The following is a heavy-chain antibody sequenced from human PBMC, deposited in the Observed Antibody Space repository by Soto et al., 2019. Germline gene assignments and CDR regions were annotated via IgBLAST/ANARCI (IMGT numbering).Heavy chain of an antibody. J-gene: IGHJ6*02. Sequence: QLQLQESGPGLVKPSETLSLTCTVSGGSISSSSYYWGWIRQPPGKGLEWIGSIYDSGSTFYNPSLKSRVTISVDTSKNQFSLKLSSVTAADTAVYYCARTRTVAYYYGMDVWGQGTTVTVSS. CDR1: GGSISSSSYY. V-gene: IGHV4-39*01. CDR3: ARTRTVAYYYGMDV. CDR2: IYDSGST. D-gene: IGHD4-4*01.